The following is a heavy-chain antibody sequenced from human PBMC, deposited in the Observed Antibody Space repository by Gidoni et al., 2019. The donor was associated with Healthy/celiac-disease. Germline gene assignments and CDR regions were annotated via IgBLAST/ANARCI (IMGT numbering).Heavy chain of an antibody. D-gene: IGHD6-19*01. V-gene: IGHV3-48*03. J-gene: IGHJ4*02. CDR3: ARDGGYSSGPDY. CDR1: GFTFSSYE. CDR2: ISSSGSTI. Sequence: EVQLVESGGGLVQPGGSLRLSCAASGFTFSSYEMNWVRQAPGKGLEWVSYISSSGSTIYYADSVKGRFTISRDNAKNSLYLQMNSLRAEDTAVYYCARDGGYSSGPDYWGQGTLVTVSS.